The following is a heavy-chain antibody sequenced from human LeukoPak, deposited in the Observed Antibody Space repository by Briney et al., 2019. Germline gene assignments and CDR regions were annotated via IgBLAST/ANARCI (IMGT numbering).Heavy chain of an antibody. CDR2: VSGSGDDT. CDR1: GFTFSSYA. V-gene: IGHV3-23*01. CDR3: AKDRGTMTYHFGY. J-gene: IGHJ4*02. Sequence: GGSLRLSCAASGFTFSSYAMSWVRQAPGKGLEWVSTVSGSGDDTYYADSVKGRFTFSRDSSKNTVYLQMNSLGAEDTAIYYCAKDRGTMTYHFGYWGQGTLVTVSS. D-gene: IGHD3-22*01.